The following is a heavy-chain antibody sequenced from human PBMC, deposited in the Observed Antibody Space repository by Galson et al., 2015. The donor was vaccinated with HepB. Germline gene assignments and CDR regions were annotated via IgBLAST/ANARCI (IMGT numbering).Heavy chain of an antibody. V-gene: IGHV3-21*01. J-gene: IGHJ2*01. D-gene: IGHD3-22*01. Sequence: SLRLSCAASGFTFSSYSMNWVRQAPGKGLEWVSSISSSSSYIYYADSVKGRFTISRDNAKNSLYLQMNSLRAEDTAVYYCARAPPPYYYDSSGYYERYFDLWGRGTLVTVSS. CDR1: GFTFSSYS. CDR3: ARAPPPYYYDSSGYYERYFDL. CDR2: ISSSSSYI.